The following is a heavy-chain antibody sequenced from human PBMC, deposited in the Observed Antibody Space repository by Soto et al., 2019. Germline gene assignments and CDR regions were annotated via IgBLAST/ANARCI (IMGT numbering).Heavy chain of an antibody. CDR3: ARGPVRGITLFGVERYYFDY. Sequence: PSETLSLTCAVYGGSFSGYYWSWIRQPPGKGLEWIGEINHSGSTNYNPSLKSRVTISVDTSKNQFSLKLSSVTAADTAVYYCARGPVRGITLFGVERYYFDYWGQGTQVTVSS. CDR1: GGSFSGYY. D-gene: IGHD3-3*01. V-gene: IGHV4-34*01. CDR2: INHSGST. J-gene: IGHJ4*02.